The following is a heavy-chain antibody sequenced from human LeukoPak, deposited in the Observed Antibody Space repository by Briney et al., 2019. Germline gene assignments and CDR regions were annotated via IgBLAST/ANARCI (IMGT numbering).Heavy chain of an antibody. CDR3: ARATQRYCSGTTCFPYWFDT. D-gene: IGHD2-2*01. CDR1: GGSMTHYF. CDR2: THTSGSP. Sequence: PSETLSLTCTVSGGSMTHYFWNWIRQPPGKGLEWIGYTHTSGSPDYSRSLKSRVTISLDTSKNQFSLMLSSVTAAATAVYFCARATQRYCSGTTCFPYWFDTWGQGTLATVSS. V-gene: IGHV4-4*09. J-gene: IGHJ5*02.